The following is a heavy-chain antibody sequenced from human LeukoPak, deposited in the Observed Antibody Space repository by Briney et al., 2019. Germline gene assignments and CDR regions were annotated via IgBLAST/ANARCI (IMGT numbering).Heavy chain of an antibody. J-gene: IGHJ5*02. D-gene: IGHD3-3*01. CDR2: IYTSGST. CDR1: GGSISSYY. V-gene: IGHV4-4*07. Sequence: PSETLSLTCTVSGGSISSYYWSWIRQPAGKGLEWIGRIYTSGSTNYNPSLKSRVTMSVDTSNNQFSLKLSSVTAADTAVYYCARDSLLWSGYYNWFDPWGQGTLVTVSS. CDR3: ARDSLLWSGYYNWFDP.